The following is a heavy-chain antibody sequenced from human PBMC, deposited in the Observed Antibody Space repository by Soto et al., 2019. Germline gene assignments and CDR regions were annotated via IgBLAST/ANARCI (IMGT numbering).Heavy chain of an antibody. Sequence: PGGSLRLSCAASGITVITNYFSWVRQAPGQGLEWVSGIYSDGSTHYADSVKGRFTISRDNSKDTLYLQMNTLRAEDTGVYYCTRDPTTSTVTDYWGQGTLVTVSS. J-gene: IGHJ4*02. V-gene: IGHV3-66*01. CDR3: TRDPTTSTVTDY. CDR1: GITVITNY. CDR2: IYSDGST. D-gene: IGHD5-12*01.